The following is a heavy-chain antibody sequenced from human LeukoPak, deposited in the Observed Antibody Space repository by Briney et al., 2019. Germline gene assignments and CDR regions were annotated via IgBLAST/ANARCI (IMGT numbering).Heavy chain of an antibody. CDR2: IIPIFGTA. D-gene: IGHD3-3*01. V-gene: IGHV1-69*13. J-gene: IGHJ4*02. CDR1: GGTFSSYA. CDR3: TRDGGRQYYFDY. Sequence: SVKVSCKASGGTFSSYAISWVRQAPGQGLEWMGGIIPIFGTANYAQKFQGRVTITADESTSTAYMELSSLRSEDTAVYYCTRDGGRQYYFDYWGQGTLVTVSS.